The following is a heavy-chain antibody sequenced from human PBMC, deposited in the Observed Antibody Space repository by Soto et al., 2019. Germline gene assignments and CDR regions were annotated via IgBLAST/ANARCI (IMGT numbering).Heavy chain of an antibody. D-gene: IGHD5-12*01. Sequence: ESGGGVVQPGRSLRLSCAASGFTFSSYGMHWVRQAPGKGLEWVAVIWYDGSNKYYADSVKGRFTISRDNSKNTLYLQMNSLRAEDTAVYYCARDHTATITYVDAFDIWGQGTMVTVSS. CDR3: ARDHTATITYVDAFDI. CDR1: GFTFSSYG. J-gene: IGHJ3*02. CDR2: IWYDGSNK. V-gene: IGHV3-33*01.